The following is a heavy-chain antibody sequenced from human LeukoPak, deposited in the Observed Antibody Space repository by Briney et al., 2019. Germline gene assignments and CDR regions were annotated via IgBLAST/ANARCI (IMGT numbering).Heavy chain of an antibody. CDR3: ARVYYDAFDI. CDR2: IYYSGST. CDR1: GGPISSYY. Sequence: TSETLSLTCTVSGGPISSYYWSWIRQPPGKGLEWIGYIYYSGSTNYNPSLKSRVTISVDTSKNQFSLKLSSVTAADTAVYYCARVYYDAFDIWGQGTMVTVSS. J-gene: IGHJ3*02. D-gene: IGHD1-26*01. V-gene: IGHV4-59*01.